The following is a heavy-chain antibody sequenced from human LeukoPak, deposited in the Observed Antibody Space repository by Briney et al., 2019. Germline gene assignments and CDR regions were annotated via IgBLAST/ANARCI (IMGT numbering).Heavy chain of an antibody. V-gene: IGHV3-30-3*01. D-gene: IGHD5-18*01. J-gene: IGHJ3*02. CDR3: ARDPKGGYSYGWGAFDI. CDR2: ISYDGSNK. Sequence: GGSLRLSCAASVFTFSSYAVHWVRQARGKGREGVAVISYDGSNKYYADSVKGRFTSSRDNSKNTLYLQMNSLSTEDTAVYYCARDPKGGYSYGWGAFDIWGQGTMVTVSS. CDR1: VFTFSSYA.